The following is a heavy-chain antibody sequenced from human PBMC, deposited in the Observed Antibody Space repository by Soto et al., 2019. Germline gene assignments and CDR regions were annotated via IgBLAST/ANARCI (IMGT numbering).Heavy chain of an antibody. CDR1: GYTFTDYY. CDR3: ARGPSHGAFDI. Sequence: QVQLAQSGAEVKNPGASVKVSCKASGYTFTDYYIHWLRQVPAQGLEWMGWINPYSGDTKYAQKFQGRATMTRDTSISTTYMELSRLTSDDTALYYCARGPSHGAFDIWGQGTIITVSS. J-gene: IGHJ3*02. V-gene: IGHV1-2*02. CDR2: INPYSGDT.